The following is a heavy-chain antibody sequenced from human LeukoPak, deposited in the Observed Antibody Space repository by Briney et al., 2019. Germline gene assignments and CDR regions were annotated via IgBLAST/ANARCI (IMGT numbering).Heavy chain of an antibody. Sequence: PSETLSLTCTVSGGSISSGDYYWSWIRQPPGKGLEWIGYIYYSGSTYYNPSLKSRVTISVDTSKNQSSLKLSSVTAADTAVYYCAREIRNGYYYTAFDIWGQGTMVTVSS. CDR1: GGSISSGDYY. CDR3: AREIRNGYYYTAFDI. D-gene: IGHD3-22*01. CDR2: IYYSGST. J-gene: IGHJ3*02. V-gene: IGHV4-30-4*01.